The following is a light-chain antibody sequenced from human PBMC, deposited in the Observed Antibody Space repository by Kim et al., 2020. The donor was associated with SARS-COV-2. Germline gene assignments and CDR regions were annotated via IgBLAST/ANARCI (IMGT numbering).Light chain of an antibody. CDR3: QQSYSTPFT. V-gene: IGKV1-39*01. Sequence: ASVGDRVTITCRASQSISSYLNWYQQKPGKAPKLLIYAASSLQSGVPSRFSGSGSGTDFTLTISSLQPEDFATYYCQQSYSTPFTFGQGTRREIK. CDR2: AAS. CDR1: QSISSY. J-gene: IGKJ5*01.